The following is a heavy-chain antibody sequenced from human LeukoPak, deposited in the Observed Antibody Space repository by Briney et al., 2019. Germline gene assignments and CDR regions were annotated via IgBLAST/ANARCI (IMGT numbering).Heavy chain of an antibody. V-gene: IGHV1-2*02. CDR2: INPNSGGT. CDR1: GYTFTGYY. J-gene: IGHJ3*02. Sequence: ASVKVSCKASGYTFTGYYMHWVRQAPGQGLEWMGWINPNSGGTNFAQNFQGRVTMTRDTSTSTVYMELSSLRSEDTAVYYCARVRDGYNDAFDIWGQGTMVTVSS. D-gene: IGHD5-24*01. CDR3: ARVRDGYNDAFDI.